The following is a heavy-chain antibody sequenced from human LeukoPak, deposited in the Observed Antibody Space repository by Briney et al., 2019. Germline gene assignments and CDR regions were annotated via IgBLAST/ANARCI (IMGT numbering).Heavy chain of an antibody. V-gene: IGHV3-30*02. CDR3: AKDGGEGAVARYYFDY. D-gene: IGHD6-19*01. CDR1: GFTFSSYG. Sequence: PGGSLRLSCAASGFTFSSYGMHWVRQAPGKGLEWVAFIRYDGSNKYYADSVKGRFTISRDNSKNTLYLQMNSLRAEDTAVYDCAKDGGEGAVARYYFDYWGQGTLVTVSS. J-gene: IGHJ4*02. CDR2: IRYDGSNK.